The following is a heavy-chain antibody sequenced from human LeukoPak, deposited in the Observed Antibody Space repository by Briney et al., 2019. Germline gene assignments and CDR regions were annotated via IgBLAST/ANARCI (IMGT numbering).Heavy chain of an antibody. V-gene: IGHV3-23*01. D-gene: IGHD3-3*01. Sequence: PGGSLGLSCAASGFTFSSYAMSWVRQAPGKGPEWVSAISGSGGSTYYADSVRGRFTISRDNSKNTLHLQMNSLRAEDTAVYYCAKTQAHYDFWSGYYESFDYWGQGTLVTVSS. J-gene: IGHJ4*02. CDR2: ISGSGGST. CDR1: GFTFSSYA. CDR3: AKTQAHYDFWSGYYESFDY.